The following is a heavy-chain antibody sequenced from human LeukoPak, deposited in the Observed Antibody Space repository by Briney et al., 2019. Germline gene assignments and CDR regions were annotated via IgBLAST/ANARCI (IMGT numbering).Heavy chain of an antibody. CDR2: MKQDGSEK. J-gene: IGHJ3*02. Sequence: GGSLRLSCAASGFTFSSYWMSWVRQAPGKGLEWVANMKQDGSEKDYADSAKGRFTISRDNAKNSLYLQMTSLTPEDTAVYSCAREAYSSSPDDAFDISGPGTMVTVSS. D-gene: IGHD6-6*01. V-gene: IGHV3-7*01. CDR1: GFTFSSYW. CDR3: AREAYSSSPDDAFDI.